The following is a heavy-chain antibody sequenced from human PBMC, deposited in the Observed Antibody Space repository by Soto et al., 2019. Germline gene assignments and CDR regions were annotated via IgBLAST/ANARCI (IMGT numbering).Heavy chain of an antibody. CDR2: IYYSGST. J-gene: IGHJ6*02. CDR1: GGSISSYY. CDR3: ARDPGGYYYYGMDV. V-gene: IGHV4-59*01. Sequence: LSLTCTVSGGSISSYYWSWIRQPPGKGLEWIGYIYYSGSTNYNPSLKSRVTISVDTSKNQFSLKLSSVAAADTAVYYCARDPGGYYYYGMDVWGQGTTVTVSS.